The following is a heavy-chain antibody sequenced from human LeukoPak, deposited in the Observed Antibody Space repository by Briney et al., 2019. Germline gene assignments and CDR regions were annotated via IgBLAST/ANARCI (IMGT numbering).Heavy chain of an antibody. CDR3: ARATYYYGSGSSTWDY. CDR1: GGSISSGDYY. V-gene: IGHV4-30-4*01. D-gene: IGHD3-10*01. CDR2: IYYSGST. Sequence: SQTLSLTCTVSGGSISSGDYYWSWIRQPPGKGLEWIGYIYYSGSTYYNPSLKSRVTISVDTSKNQFSLKLSSVTAADTAVYYCARATYYYGSGSSTWDYWGQGALVTVSS. J-gene: IGHJ4*02.